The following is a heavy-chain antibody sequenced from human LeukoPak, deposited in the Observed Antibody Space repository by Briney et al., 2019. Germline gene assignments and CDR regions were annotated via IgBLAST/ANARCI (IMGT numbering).Heavy chain of an antibody. CDR1: GFTFSSYD. CDR3: ARDVPLDDYYGSGTYSYYFDY. D-gene: IGHD3-10*01. CDR2: ISYDGSNK. J-gene: IGHJ4*02. V-gene: IGHV3-30*03. Sequence: GGSLRLSCAASGFTFSSYDIHWVRQAPGKGLEWVAVISYDGSNKYYGDSVKGRFTISRDNAKNSVYLQLNSLRAEDTALYYCARDVPLDDYYGSGTYSYYFDYWGQGALVTVSS.